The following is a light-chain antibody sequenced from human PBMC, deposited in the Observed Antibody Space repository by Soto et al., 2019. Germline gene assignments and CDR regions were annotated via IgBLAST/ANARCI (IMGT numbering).Light chain of an antibody. CDR2: GVT. CDR3: SSFTSNRIYV. CDR1: HNDIGTYDY. Sequence: QSVLTQPTSVSGSPGQSITISCTGNHNDIGTYDYVSWYQQHPGRAPRLLIHGVTTRPSGISGHFSASKSGLTASLTISGLQPEDEADYYCSSFTSNRIYVFGPGTKV. V-gene: IGLV2-14*03. J-gene: IGLJ1*01.